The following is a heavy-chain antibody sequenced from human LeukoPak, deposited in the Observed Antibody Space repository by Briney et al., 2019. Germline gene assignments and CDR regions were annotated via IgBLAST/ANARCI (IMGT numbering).Heavy chain of an antibody. Sequence: GGSLRLSCAASGFTFSSYEMNWVRQAPGKGPEWVSYISSSGSTIYYAGSVKGRFTISRDNAKNSLYLQMNSLRAEDTAVYYCARDTRKGSGKRWFDPWGQGTLVTVSS. J-gene: IGHJ5*02. V-gene: IGHV3-48*03. D-gene: IGHD3-10*01. CDR1: GFTFSSYE. CDR3: ARDTRKGSGKRWFDP. CDR2: ISSSGSTI.